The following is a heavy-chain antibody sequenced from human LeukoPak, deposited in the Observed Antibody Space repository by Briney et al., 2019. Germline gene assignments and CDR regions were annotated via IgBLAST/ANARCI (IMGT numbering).Heavy chain of an antibody. CDR2: ISSSSSTI. V-gene: IGHV3-48*01. CDR1: GFTFSSYS. J-gene: IGHJ4*02. D-gene: IGHD2-2*01. Sequence: GGSLRLSCAASGFTFSSYSMNWVRQAPGKGLEWVSYISSSSSTIYYADSVKGRFTISRDNAKNSLYLQMNSLRAEDTAIYYCGKECSSTTCYPWVQGTQVTVSS. CDR3: GKECSSTTCYP.